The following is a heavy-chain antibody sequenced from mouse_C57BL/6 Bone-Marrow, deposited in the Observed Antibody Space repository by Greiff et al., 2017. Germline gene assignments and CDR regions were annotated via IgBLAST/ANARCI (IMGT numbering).Heavy chain of an antibody. J-gene: IGHJ2*01. CDR3: ARWNYGSLDY. Sequence: VQLKQSGPVLVKPGASVKMSCKASGYTFTDYYMHWVKQSHGKSLEWIGVINPYNGGTSYNQKFKGKATLTVDKSSSTAYMELNSLTSEDSAVYYCARWNYGSLDYWGQGTTLTVSS. CDR1: GYTFTDYY. V-gene: IGHV1-19*01. D-gene: IGHD1-1*01. CDR2: INPYNGGT.